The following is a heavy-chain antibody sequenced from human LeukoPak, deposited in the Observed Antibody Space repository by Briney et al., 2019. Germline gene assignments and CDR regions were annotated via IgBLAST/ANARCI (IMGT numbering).Heavy chain of an antibody. CDR3: AGDTDDYSYMDV. Sequence: SETLSLTCAIYGGSFSGNYWSWIRQPPGKGLEWIGEIDPSGTTNYNPSLKSRVTISGDTSKNQFSLNLTSVTAADTAVHYCAGDTDDYSYMDVWGKGTTVTVSS. J-gene: IGHJ6*03. V-gene: IGHV4-34*01. CDR1: GGSFSGNY. CDR2: IDPSGTT. D-gene: IGHD3-10*01.